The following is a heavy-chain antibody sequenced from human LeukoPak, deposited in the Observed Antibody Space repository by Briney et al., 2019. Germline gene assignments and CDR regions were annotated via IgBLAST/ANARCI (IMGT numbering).Heavy chain of an antibody. CDR2: INPSGDST. Sequence: ASVKVSCKASGYTFISYYLHWVRQAPGQGLEWMGIINPSGDSTSYAQRFQGRVIMTRDMSTSTVYMELSSLRSEDTAVYYCARGPGVGYYYDSSGHGRDGEFSYWGQGTLVTVSS. CDR3: ARGPGVGYYYDSSGHGRDGEFSY. J-gene: IGHJ4*02. CDR1: GYTFISYY. D-gene: IGHD3-22*01. V-gene: IGHV1-46*01.